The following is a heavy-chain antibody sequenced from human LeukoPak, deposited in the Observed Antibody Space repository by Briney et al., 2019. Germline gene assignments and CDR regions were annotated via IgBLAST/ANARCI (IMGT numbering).Heavy chain of an antibody. Sequence: ESSETLSLTCTVSGGSISSHYWSWIRQPPGKGLEWIGYIYYSGSSKNNPSLKSRVTISVDTSKNQFSLKLSSVTAADTAVDYCARLYDSSGYTNWLDPWGQGTLVTVSS. D-gene: IGHD3-22*01. V-gene: IGHV4-59*11. J-gene: IGHJ5*02. CDR2: IYYSGSS. CDR1: GGSISSHY. CDR3: ARLYDSSGYTNWLDP.